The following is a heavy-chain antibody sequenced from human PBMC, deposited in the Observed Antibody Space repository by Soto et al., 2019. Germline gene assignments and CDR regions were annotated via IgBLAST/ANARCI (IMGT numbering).Heavy chain of an antibody. CDR1: GGSISSYY. Sequence: SETLSLTCTVSGGSISSYYWSWIRQPPGKGLEWIGYIYYSGSTNYNPSLKSRVTISVDTSKNQFSLKLSSVTAADTAVYYCARDAGLETTLLYYNYGMDVGAQGPRVPAS. J-gene: IGHJ6*02. CDR2: IYYSGST. CDR3: ARDAGLETTLLYYNYGMDV. V-gene: IGHV4-59*01.